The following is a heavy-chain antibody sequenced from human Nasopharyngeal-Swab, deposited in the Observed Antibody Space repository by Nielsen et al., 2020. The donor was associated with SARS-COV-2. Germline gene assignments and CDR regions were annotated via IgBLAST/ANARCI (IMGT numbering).Heavy chain of an antibody. V-gene: IGHV1-46*01. CDR1: GYTFTSYY. J-gene: IGHJ4*02. CDR2: INPSGGST. Sequence: ASVKVSCKASGYTFTSYYMHWVRQAPGQGLEWMGIINPSGGSTSYAQKFQGRVTITADKSTSTAYMELSSLRSEDTAVYYCARDEAAGTGYWGQGTLVTVSS. CDR3: ARDEAAGTGY. D-gene: IGHD6-13*01.